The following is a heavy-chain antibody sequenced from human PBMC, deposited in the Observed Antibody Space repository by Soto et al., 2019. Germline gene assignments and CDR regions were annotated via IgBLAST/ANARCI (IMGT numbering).Heavy chain of an antibody. V-gene: IGHV4-59*01. CDR3: ARAYSYGPLDY. Sequence: SETLSLTCTVSCGSISGYYWSWIRQPPGKGLEWIGYMYNTGSTVYNPSFKSRVTISVDTSKKQFSLKMNSVTAADTAVYYCARAYSYGPLDYWGQGTLVTVSS. J-gene: IGHJ4*02. CDR2: MYNTGST. D-gene: IGHD5-18*01. CDR1: CGSISGYY.